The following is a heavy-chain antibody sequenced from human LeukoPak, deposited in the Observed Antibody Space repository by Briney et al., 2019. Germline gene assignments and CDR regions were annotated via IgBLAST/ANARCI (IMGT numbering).Heavy chain of an antibody. V-gene: IGHV3-30-3*01. CDR1: GFTFSTYF. D-gene: IGHD2-21*01. CDR2: IASDGSHT. Sequence: GRSLRLSCAASGFTFSTYFMHWVRQAPGKGLEWVADIASDGSHTFYVESVKGRFTISRDNSKSTLYLQMNSLRAEDTAVYFCARERQDTILHSGAFDIWGQGTMVTVSS. CDR3: ARERQDTILHSGAFDI. J-gene: IGHJ3*02.